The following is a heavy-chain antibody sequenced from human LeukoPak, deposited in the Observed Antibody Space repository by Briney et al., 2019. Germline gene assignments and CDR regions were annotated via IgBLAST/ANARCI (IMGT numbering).Heavy chain of an antibody. CDR1: GFTFSSYG. J-gene: IGHJ4*02. CDR2: IWYDGSNK. V-gene: IGHV3-33*01. D-gene: IGHD1-26*01. Sequence: GRSLRLSCAASGFTFSSYGMHWVRQAPGKGLEWVAVIWYDGSNKYYADSVKGRFTISRDNSKNTLYLQMNSLRAEDTAVYYCARGPLYSGSYLFDYWGQGTLVTVSS. CDR3: ARGPLYSGSYLFDY.